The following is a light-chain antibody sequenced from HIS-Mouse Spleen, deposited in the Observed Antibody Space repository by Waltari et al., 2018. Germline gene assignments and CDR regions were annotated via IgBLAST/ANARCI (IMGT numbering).Light chain of an antibody. Sequence: QPVLTQPPSSSASPGASARLTCTFPSDINVVSYNIYLYQQKPGSPPRYLLYDYSEQDKGQGSGVTSRFSGSKDASANTGILLISGLQSEDEADYYCMIWPSNAYVVFGGGTKLTVL. CDR1: SDINVVSYN. CDR3: MIWPSNAYVV. J-gene: IGLJ2*01. V-gene: IGLV5-37*01. CDR2: DYSEQDK.